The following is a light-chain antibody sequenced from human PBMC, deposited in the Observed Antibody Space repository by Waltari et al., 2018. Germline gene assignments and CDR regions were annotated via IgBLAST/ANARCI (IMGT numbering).Light chain of an antibody. CDR3: EAWDDTLNGVV. CDR1: NSNIGNNA. CDR2: YDN. J-gene: IGLJ3*02. Sequence: QSVLTQPPSVSEAPRQWVTISCSGSNSNIGNNAVNWYQKLPGKAPKLLIYYDNLLSPGVSDRFSGSKSDTSASLAISGLQSEEEADYYCEAWDDTLNGVVFGGGTKLTVL. V-gene: IGLV1-36*01.